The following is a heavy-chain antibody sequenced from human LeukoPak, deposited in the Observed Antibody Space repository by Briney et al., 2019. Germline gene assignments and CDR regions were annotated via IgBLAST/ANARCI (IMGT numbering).Heavy chain of an antibody. D-gene: IGHD6-19*01. CDR2: IYYSGST. CDR3: ARRKDTLAGRGIDY. CDR1: GGSISTTSYY. Sequence: SETLSLTCTVSGGSISTTSYYWGWIRQPPGKGLEWIGSIYYSGSTYYNPSLKIRVTISVDTSKNQFFLKLSSVTAADTAVYYCARRKDTLAGRGIDYWGQGTLVTVSS. V-gene: IGHV4-39*01. J-gene: IGHJ4*02.